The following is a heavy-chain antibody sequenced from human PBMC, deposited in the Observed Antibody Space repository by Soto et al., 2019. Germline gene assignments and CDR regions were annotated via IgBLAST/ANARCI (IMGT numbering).Heavy chain of an antibody. Sequence: PGGSLRLSCAASGFSVSSYYMSWVRQAPGKGLERVSVIYSGGSTYYADSVKGRFTISRDNSKNTLYLQMNSLRAEDTAVYYCARDRIPTGMDVWGQGTTVTVSS. CDR1: GFSVSSYY. V-gene: IGHV3-66*01. CDR3: ARDRIPTGMDV. J-gene: IGHJ6*02. CDR2: IYSGGST.